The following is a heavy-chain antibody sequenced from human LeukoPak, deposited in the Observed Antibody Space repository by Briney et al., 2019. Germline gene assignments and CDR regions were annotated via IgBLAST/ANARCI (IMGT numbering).Heavy chain of an antibody. Sequence: PGGSLRLSCAASGFTFSSYEMNWVRQAPGKGLEWASYISSSGSTIYYANSVKGRFTISRDNAKNSLYLQMNSLRDEDTAVYYCARDPRGYSNGLDYFDYWGLGALVTVSS. CDR1: GFTFSSYE. D-gene: IGHD5-18*01. CDR3: ARDPRGYSNGLDYFDY. V-gene: IGHV3-48*03. J-gene: IGHJ4*02. CDR2: ISSSGSTI.